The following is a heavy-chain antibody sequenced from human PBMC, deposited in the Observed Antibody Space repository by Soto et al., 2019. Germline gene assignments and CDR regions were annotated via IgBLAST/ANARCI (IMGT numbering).Heavy chain of an antibody. D-gene: IGHD6-6*01. CDR3: ARQLYTSSYFPAY. Sequence: GESLKISCQVSGYSFTSYWIGWVRQMPGKGLEWMGLIYPGDSNTRYSPSFQGQVIISADKSISTAYLQWSSLKASDTAMYYCARQLYTSSYFPAYWGQGTLVTVSS. CDR1: GYSFTSYW. J-gene: IGHJ4*02. CDR2: IYPGDSNT. V-gene: IGHV5-51*01.